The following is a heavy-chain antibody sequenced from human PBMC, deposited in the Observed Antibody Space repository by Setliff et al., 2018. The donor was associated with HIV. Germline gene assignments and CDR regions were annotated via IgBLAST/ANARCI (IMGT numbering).Heavy chain of an antibody. J-gene: IGHJ4*02. D-gene: IGHD6-19*01. CDR1: GGSISSSSYY. CDR2: LSYSGST. V-gene: IGHV4-39*07. CDR3: ARVKYNSGWLRPPHYFDN. Sequence: SETLSLTCTVSGGSISSSSYYWGWVRQPPGKGLEWIVSLSYSGSTYYNPSLKSRVTISVDTSKNQFSLNLSSVPAADTAVYYCARVKYNSGWLRPPHYFDNWGQGALVTVSS.